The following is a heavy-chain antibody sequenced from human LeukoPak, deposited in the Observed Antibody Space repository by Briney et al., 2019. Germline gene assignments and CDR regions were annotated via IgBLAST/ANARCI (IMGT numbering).Heavy chain of an antibody. Sequence: GRSLRLSCAASGFTFSSYGMHWVRQAPGKGLEWVAVIWYDGSNKYYADSVKGRFTISRDNSKNALYLQMNSLRAEDTAVYYCAREKILMVRGAPLFDPWGQGTLITVSS. CDR2: IWYDGSNK. J-gene: IGHJ5*02. CDR1: GFTFSSYG. D-gene: IGHD3-10*01. CDR3: AREKILMVRGAPLFDP. V-gene: IGHV3-33*01.